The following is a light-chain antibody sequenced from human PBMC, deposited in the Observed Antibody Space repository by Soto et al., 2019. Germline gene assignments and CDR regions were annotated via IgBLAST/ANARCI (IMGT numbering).Light chain of an antibody. CDR3: QQYYTWPLT. Sequence: VRTKSQATLSLSPGERSTLSFRSSQSVSSNLAWYQQKPGQAPRLLIYGASSRATGIPVRFSGSGSGTEFTLTISSLQSEDFAVYYCQQYYTWPLTFGQGTRLEVK. CDR2: GAS. J-gene: IGKJ5*01. CDR1: QSVSSN. V-gene: IGKV3-15*01.